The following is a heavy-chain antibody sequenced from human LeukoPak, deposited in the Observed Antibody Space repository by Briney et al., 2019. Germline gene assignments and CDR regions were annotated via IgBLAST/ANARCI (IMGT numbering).Heavy chain of an antibody. V-gene: IGHV3-49*03. CDR3: SSDLYSSSWLPGNYFHGMDV. CDR1: GIPLRDYS. J-gene: IGHJ6*02. Sequence: QPGRSLRLSCTVSGIPLRDYSVSWMRQAPGRGLEWVGYSRSRAYGGTTEYAASVKGRFSISRDDSKNVAYLQMNSLTTEDTAVYYCSSDLYSSSWLPGNYFHGMDVWGQGTTVTVSS. CDR2: SRSRAYGGTT. D-gene: IGHD2-2*01.